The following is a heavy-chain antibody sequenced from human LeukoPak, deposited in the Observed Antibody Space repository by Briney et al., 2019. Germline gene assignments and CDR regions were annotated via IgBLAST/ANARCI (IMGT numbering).Heavy chain of an antibody. D-gene: IGHD3-10*01. V-gene: IGHV1-69*05. CDR1: GGTFSSYV. Sequence: SVKVSCKASGGTFSSYVISWVRQAPGQGLEWMGGIIPIFGIANYAQKFQGRVTSTTDESTSTAYMELSSLRSEDTAVYYCARGSPHVPGFSGSLPLDYWGQGTLVTVSS. CDR3: ARGSPHVPGFSGSLPLDY. CDR2: IIPIFGIA. J-gene: IGHJ4*02.